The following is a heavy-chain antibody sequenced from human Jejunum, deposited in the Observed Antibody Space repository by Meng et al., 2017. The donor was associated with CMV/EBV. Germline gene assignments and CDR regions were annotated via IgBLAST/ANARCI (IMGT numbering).Heavy chain of an antibody. CDR2: IYYNGRT. CDR1: GASISSGDYF. J-gene: IGHJ4*02. V-gene: IGHV4-30-4*08. CDR3: ARGSIFVSFDS. Sequence: VPLQESGPGLVKPSQTLSVTCTVSGASISSGDYFWTWLRQPPGKGLEWIGYIYYNGRTDYNPSLESRVTISLDTSKNQFSLKLTSITVADTAVYYCARGSIFVSFDSWGQGTLVTVSS. D-gene: IGHD3-3*01.